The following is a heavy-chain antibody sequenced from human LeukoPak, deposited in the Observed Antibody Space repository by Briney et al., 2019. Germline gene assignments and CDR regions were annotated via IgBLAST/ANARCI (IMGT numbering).Heavy chain of an antibody. J-gene: IGHJ3*02. CDR3: ARAGGVVAATLAFDI. V-gene: IGHV3-7*01. CDR1: GFTFSSYW. D-gene: IGHD2-15*01. Sequence: GGSLGLSCAASGFTFSSYWMSWVRQAPGKGLEWVANIKQDGSEKYYVDSVKGRFTISRDNAKNSLYLQMNSLRAEDTAVYYCARAGGVVAATLAFDIWGQGTMVTVSS. CDR2: IKQDGSEK.